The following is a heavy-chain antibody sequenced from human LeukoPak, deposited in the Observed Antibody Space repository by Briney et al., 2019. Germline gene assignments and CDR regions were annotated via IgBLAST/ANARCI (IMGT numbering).Heavy chain of an antibody. CDR1: GGSISTYY. Sequence: SETLSLTCTVSGGSISTYYWSWIRQPPGKGLEWIGYSYYSGSTNYNYNPPLKSRVTISVDTSKNQFSLKLSSVTAADTALYYCARDRSGSYGAYFDYWGQGILVTVSS. CDR3: ARDRSGSYGAYFDY. D-gene: IGHD1-26*01. CDR2: SYYSGST. J-gene: IGHJ4*02. V-gene: IGHV4-59*01.